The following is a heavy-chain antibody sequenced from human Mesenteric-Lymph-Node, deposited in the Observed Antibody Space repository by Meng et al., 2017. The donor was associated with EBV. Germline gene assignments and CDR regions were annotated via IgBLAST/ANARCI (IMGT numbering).Heavy chain of an antibody. CDR1: GGSFSSPHW. V-gene: IGHV4-4*02. CDR2: IDHSGRT. J-gene: IGHJ4*02. Sequence: VQLQEWGAGLLKPSRTLSLTCACYGGSFSSPHWWRWARQPPGKGLEWIGEIDHSGRTNYNPPLKSRVTISVDKSKSEFSLKLSSVTAADTAVYYCARAGSSGYSSFDYWGQGILVTVSS. D-gene: IGHD3-22*01. CDR3: ARAGSSGYSSFDY.